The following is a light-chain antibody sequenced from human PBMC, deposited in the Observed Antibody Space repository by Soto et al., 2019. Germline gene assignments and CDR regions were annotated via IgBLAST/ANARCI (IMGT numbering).Light chain of an antibody. V-gene: IGKV3-11*01. CDR2: DAS. Sequence: EIVLTQSPATLSLSPGERATLSCRASQSVSSYLAWYQQKPGQAPRLLIYDASNRATGIPARFSGSGSGTDFTLTISSLEPEDFALYYCQQRNNWPGTFGQGTKVEIK. CDR3: QQRNNWPGT. CDR1: QSVSSY. J-gene: IGKJ1*01.